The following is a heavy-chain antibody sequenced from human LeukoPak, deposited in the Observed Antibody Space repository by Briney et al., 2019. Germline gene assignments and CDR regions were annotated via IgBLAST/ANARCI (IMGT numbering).Heavy chain of an antibody. Sequence: PGGSLRLSCAASGFTVNSDYMTWVRQAPGKGLEWVSIIYSGGGTCHADSVKGRFTISRDNSKNMVYLQINSLRAEDTAVYYCARGTPGYNYVRGQGTLVTVSS. J-gene: IGHJ4*02. CDR1: GFTVNSDY. CDR2: IYSGGGT. D-gene: IGHD5-18*01. CDR3: ARGTPGYNYV. V-gene: IGHV3-53*01.